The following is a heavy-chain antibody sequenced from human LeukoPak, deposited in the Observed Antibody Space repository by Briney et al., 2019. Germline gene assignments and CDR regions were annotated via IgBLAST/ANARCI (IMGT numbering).Heavy chain of an antibody. V-gene: IGHV3-49*04. CDR2: IRSRAYDGTT. CDR1: EVTLGDYP. D-gene: IGHD6-6*01. CDR3: TRRKSSSSGLDV. J-gene: IGHJ6*04. Sequence: GGSLRLSCKASEVTLGDYPLTWVRQAPGKGLEWVGFIRSRAYDGTTQYAASVRGRFTISRNDSKSIAYLQMNSLKTEDTAVYYCTRRKSSSSGLDVWGKGTTVTVSS.